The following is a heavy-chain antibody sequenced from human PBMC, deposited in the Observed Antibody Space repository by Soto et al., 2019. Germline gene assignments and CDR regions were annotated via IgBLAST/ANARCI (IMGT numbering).Heavy chain of an antibody. CDR2: ISSSSSYI. V-gene: IGHV3-21*01. D-gene: IGHD5-18*01. Sequence: EVQLVESGGGLVKPGGSLRLSCAASGFTFSSYSMNWVRQAPGKGLEWVSSISSSSSYIYYADSVKSRFTIFGDNAKNSLYLQMKGLRAEDTAVYYCARDKDTAMVHTFDYWGQGTLVTVSS. CDR1: GFTFSSYS. J-gene: IGHJ4*02. CDR3: ARDKDTAMVHTFDY.